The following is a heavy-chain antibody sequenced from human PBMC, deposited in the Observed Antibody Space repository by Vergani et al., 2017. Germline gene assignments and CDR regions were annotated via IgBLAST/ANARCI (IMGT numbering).Heavy chain of an antibody. J-gene: IGHJ6*02. V-gene: IGHV4-39*02. D-gene: IGHD3-22*01. CDR2: IYYSGTT. CDR3: ARGKYNSGDYYYYYGLDV. CDR1: NDSVSNTVYY. Sequence: QVQLQESGPGLVKPSETLSLTCTAPNDSVSNTVYYWGWIRQTPGKGLEWIGSIYYSGTTYYNPSLKSRVTIFLDTSKSHFSMKVTSVAAADAVVYFCARGKYNSGDYYYYYGLDVWGQGTTATVSS.